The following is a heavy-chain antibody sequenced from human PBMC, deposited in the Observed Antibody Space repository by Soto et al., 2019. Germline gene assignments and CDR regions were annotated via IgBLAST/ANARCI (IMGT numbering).Heavy chain of an antibody. CDR3: TRGPPRVQWFDP. V-gene: IGHV4-61*01. CDR1: GGAVSSGTYY. Sequence: SETLSLTCTVSGGAVSSGTYYWSWIRQPPGKGLEWIGHIYFTGSTNYNPSLKSRVTMSLDTSRNQSSLKLSSVTAADTAVYYCTRGPPRVQWFDPWGLGTLVTVSS. CDR2: IYFTGST. J-gene: IGHJ5*02.